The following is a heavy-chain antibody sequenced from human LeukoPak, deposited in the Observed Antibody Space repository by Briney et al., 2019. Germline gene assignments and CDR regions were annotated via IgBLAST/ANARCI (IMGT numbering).Heavy chain of an antibody. Sequence: SETLSLTCTVSGGSISGHYWSWIRHPPGKGREWIGYIYYIGRTTYNPSLKRRVSMSVDTSKKQLSLNLSSVTAADTAVYYCARYFYERSGYYILDYWGQGTLVTVSS. D-gene: IGHD3-22*01. CDR2: IYYIGRT. J-gene: IGHJ4*02. CDR1: GGSISGHY. V-gene: IGHV4-59*11. CDR3: ARYFYERSGYYILDY.